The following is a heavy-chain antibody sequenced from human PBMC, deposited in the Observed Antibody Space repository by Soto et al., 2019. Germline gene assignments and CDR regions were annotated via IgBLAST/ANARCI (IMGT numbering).Heavy chain of an antibody. CDR2: VSSTGST. J-gene: IGHJ5*02. CDR1: GGSLNSYY. Sequence: SETQSLTSTVSGGSLNSYYWTWIRQSPGKGLEWIGYVSSTGSTNYNPSLKSRLTMSLDTSTNEVSLSLTSVTAADAAVYFCARFSPPRKSYDSNPGWFDPWGQGIMVTVSS. V-gene: IGHV4-59*01. CDR3: ARFSPPRKSYDSNPGWFDP. D-gene: IGHD3-22*01.